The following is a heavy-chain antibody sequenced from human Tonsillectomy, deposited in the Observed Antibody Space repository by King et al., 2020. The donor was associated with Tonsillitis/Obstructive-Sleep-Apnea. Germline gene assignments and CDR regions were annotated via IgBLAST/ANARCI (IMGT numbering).Heavy chain of an antibody. CDR2: IQSKSDGGTT. Sequence: QLVQSGGGLVKPGGSLRLSCAAAGITFSNAWMNWVRQAPGKGLEWVGRIQSKSDGGTTAYPAPVKGRFTISRDDSKNTLYLQMNSLQTEDTAVYYCIPFMGGSSAYMDVRGRAATATDS. D-gene: IGHD2-15*01. J-gene: IGHJ6*03. V-gene: IGHV3-15*01. CDR1: GITFSNAW. CDR3: IPFMGGSSAYMDV.